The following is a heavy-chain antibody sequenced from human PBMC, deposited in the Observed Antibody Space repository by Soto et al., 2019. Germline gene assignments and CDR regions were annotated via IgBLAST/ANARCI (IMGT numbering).Heavy chain of an antibody. J-gene: IGHJ6*02. CDR2: IIPIFGPA. Sequence: SVKVSCKASGGTFSTYAISWVRQAPGQGLEWMGGIIPIFGPANYAQKFQGRVTITADKSTSTAYMELSSLRSEDTAVYYCASSSLYGMDVWGQGTTVTVSS. V-gene: IGHV1-69*06. CDR3: ASSSLYGMDV. CDR1: GGTFSTYA.